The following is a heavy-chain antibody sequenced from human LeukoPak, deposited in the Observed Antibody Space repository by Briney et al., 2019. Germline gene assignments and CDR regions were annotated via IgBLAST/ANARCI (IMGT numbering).Heavy chain of an antibody. CDR2: IYYSGST. V-gene: IGHV4-39*01. D-gene: IGHD1-26*01. CDR1: GGSISSSSYY. Sequence: PSETLSLTCTVSGGSISSSSYYWGWIRQPPGKGLEWIGSIYYSGSTYYNPSLKSRVTISVDTSKNQFSLKLSSVTAADTAVYYCARHGPAGRDFDYWGQGTLVTVSS. CDR3: ARHGPAGRDFDY. J-gene: IGHJ4*02.